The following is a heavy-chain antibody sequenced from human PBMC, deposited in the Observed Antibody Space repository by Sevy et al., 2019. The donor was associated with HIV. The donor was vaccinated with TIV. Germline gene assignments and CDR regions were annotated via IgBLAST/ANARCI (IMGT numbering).Heavy chain of an antibody. Sequence: GGSLRLSCAASGFTFSNYWMSWVRQAPGKGLECVANINQAGSEKYYLDSVKGRFIVSRDNAKNSLYLQMNSLRAEDSAVYYCANEQITGSNPDYFDSWGQRTLVTVSS. D-gene: IGHD1-7*01. CDR2: INQAGSEK. V-gene: IGHV3-7*01. CDR1: GFTFSNYW. J-gene: IGHJ4*02. CDR3: ANEQITGSNPDYFDS.